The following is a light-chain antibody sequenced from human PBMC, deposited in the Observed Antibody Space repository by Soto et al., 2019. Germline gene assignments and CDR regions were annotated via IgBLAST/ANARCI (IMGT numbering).Light chain of an antibody. Sequence: QSALTQPASVSGSPGQSITISCTGTSSDLGAYDYVSWYQHHPGKAPKLIIFDVRTRPSGVSNRFSGSKSGNTASLTISGLQADDEANYFCSSYTGTGTLVFGGGTKVTVL. CDR3: SSYTGTGTLV. J-gene: IGLJ2*01. CDR2: DVR. V-gene: IGLV2-14*03. CDR1: SSDLGAYDY.